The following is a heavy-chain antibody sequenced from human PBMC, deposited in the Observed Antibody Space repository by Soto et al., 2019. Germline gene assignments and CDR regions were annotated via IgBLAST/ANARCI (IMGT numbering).Heavy chain of an antibody. Sequence: SVKVPCKASGGAFTNPAINWVRQAPGQGFQWMGGIIPIFGTSNSAQKFQDRLTISADTSTATAYLELRSLKSEDTAIYHCETARQDGLTGSSYFDSWGSGDVVTFAS. CDR2: IIPIFGTS. V-gene: IGHV1-69*06. J-gene: IGHJ4*02. CDR3: ETARQDGLTGSSYFDS. D-gene: IGHD5-18*01. CDR1: GGAFTNPA.